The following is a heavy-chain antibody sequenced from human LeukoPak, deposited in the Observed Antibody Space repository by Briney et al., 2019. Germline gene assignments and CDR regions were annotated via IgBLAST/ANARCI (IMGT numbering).Heavy chain of an antibody. CDR2: IYPGDSDT. Sequence: NSGESLKISCKGSGYSFTSYWIGWVRQMPGKGLEWMGMIYPGDSDTRYSPSFQGHVTISADKSISTAYLQWSSLKASDTAIFYCARLRFGNYDYYYYMDVWGKGTTVTVSS. V-gene: IGHV5-51*01. D-gene: IGHD3-10*01. CDR1: GYSFTSYW. CDR3: ARLRFGNYDYYYYMDV. J-gene: IGHJ6*03.